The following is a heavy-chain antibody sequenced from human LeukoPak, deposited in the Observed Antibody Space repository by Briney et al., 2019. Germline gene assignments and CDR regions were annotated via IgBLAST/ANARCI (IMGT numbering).Heavy chain of an antibody. J-gene: IGHJ4*02. D-gene: IGHD3-16*01. Sequence: SETLSLTCTVSGGSISSGGYYWSWIRQHPGKGLEWIGYIYYSGSTYYNPSLKSRVTISVDTSKNQFSLKLSSVTAADTAVYYCARGGVGAVFDYWGQGTLVTVSS. V-gene: IGHV4-31*03. CDR2: IYYSGST. CDR3: ARGGVGAVFDY. CDR1: GGSISSGGYY.